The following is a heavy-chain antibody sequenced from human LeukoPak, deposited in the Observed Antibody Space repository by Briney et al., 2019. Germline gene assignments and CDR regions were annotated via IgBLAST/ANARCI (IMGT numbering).Heavy chain of an antibody. CDR3: ARTNTVAGTHLDY. CDR1: GGPISSYY. V-gene: IGHV4-59*12. CDR2: IYYSGST. J-gene: IGHJ4*02. D-gene: IGHD6-19*01. Sequence: SETLSLTCTVSGGPISSYYWSWIRQPPGKGLEWIGYIYYSGSTNYNPSLTSRVTISVDTSKNQFSLKLSSVTAADTPVYYCARTNTVAGTHLDYWGQGTLVTVSS.